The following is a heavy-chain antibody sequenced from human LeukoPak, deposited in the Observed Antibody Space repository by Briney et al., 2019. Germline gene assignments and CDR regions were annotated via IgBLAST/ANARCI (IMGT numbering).Heavy chain of an antibody. CDR2: STGSGGTT. J-gene: IGHJ4*02. CDR3: ARDGGGIAVAGTFVSQQTLDY. CDR1: GFTFSSYA. D-gene: IGHD6-19*01. V-gene: IGHV3-23*01. Sequence: GGSLRLSCAASGFTFSSYAMTWVRQAPGKGLEWVSASTGSGGTTYYADSVMGRITISRDNSKNTLYLQMNSLRAEDTAVYYCARDGGGIAVAGTFVSQQTLDYWGQGTLVTVSS.